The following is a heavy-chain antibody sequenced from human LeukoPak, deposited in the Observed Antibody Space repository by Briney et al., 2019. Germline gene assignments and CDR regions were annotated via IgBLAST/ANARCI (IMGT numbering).Heavy chain of an antibody. D-gene: IGHD7-27*01. CDR2: INHSGST. Sequence: SETLSLTCAVYGGSFSGYYWSWIRQPPGKGLEWIGEINHSGSTNYNPSLKSRVTISVDTSKNQFSLKLSSVTAADTAVYYCARGGLGLYYFDYWGQGTLVTVSS. CDR3: ARGGLGLYYFDY. CDR1: GGSFSGYY. V-gene: IGHV4-34*01. J-gene: IGHJ4*02.